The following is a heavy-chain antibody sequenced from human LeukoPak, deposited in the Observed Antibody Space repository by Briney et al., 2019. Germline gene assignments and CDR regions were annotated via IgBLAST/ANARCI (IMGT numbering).Heavy chain of an antibody. V-gene: IGHV3-13*01. CDR1: AFTLGNHD. D-gene: IGHD5-18*01. Sequence: GRTLRLSCTASAFTLGNHDMHWVRQIPEQGLEWVAAVSSGFHAFFADSVQGRFTVSREDARNSLYLQMNSLRAGDTAVYYCVREARGYHYTYFDYWGQGTLVTVSS. J-gene: IGHJ4*02. CDR2: VSSGFHA. CDR3: VREARGYHYTYFDY.